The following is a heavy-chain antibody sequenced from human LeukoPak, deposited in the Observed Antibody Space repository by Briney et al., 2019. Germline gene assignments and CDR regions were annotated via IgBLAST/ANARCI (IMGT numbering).Heavy chain of an antibody. J-gene: IGHJ4*02. Sequence: GGSLRLSCAASGFDFGAYEMNWVRQAPGKGLQWVAYFAGSDTTKYYADSVRGRFTISRDNAKNTLFMQMNSLRAEDTAVYYCGKSGSRDWDYFEYWGQGTLVTASS. CDR2: FAGSDTTK. V-gene: IGHV3-48*03. D-gene: IGHD6-19*01. CDR1: GFDFGAYE. CDR3: GKSGSRDWDYFEY.